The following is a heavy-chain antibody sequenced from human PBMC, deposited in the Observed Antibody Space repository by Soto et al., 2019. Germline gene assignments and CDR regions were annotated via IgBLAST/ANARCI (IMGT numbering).Heavy chain of an antibody. CDR3: ARGHCSSTSCSSAYGMDV. J-gene: IGHJ6*02. D-gene: IGHD2-2*01. CDR2: ISSSSSYI. V-gene: IGHV3-21*01. Sequence: PGGSLRLSCAASGFTFSSYSMNWVRQAPVKGLEWVSSISSSSSYIYYADSVKGRFTISRDNAKNSLYLQMNSLRAEDTAVYYFARGHCSSTSCSSAYGMDVWGQGTTVTVSS. CDR1: GFTFSSYS.